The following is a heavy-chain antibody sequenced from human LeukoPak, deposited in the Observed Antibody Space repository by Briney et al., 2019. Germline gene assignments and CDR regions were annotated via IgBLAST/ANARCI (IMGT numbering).Heavy chain of an antibody. J-gene: IGHJ1*01. CDR2: IYHSGST. D-gene: IGHD3-10*01. Sequence: SETLSLTCTVSGYSISSGYYWGWIRQPPGKGLEWIGSIYHSGSTYYNPSLKSRVTISVDTSKNQFSLKLSSVTAADTAVYYCARVTSYGSGSYEYFQHWGQGTLVTVSS. CDR3: ARVTSYGSGSYEYFQH. CDR1: GYSISSGYY. V-gene: IGHV4-38-2*02.